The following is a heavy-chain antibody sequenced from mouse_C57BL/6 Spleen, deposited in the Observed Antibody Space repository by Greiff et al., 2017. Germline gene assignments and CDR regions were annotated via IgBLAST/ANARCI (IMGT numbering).Heavy chain of an antibody. CDR1: GYTFTNYW. D-gene: IGHD4-1*01. Sequence: VKLQESGAELVRPGTSVKMSCKASGYTFTNYWIGWAKQRPGHGLEWIGDIYPGGGYTNYNEKFKGKATLTADKSSSTAYMQFSSLTSEDSAIYYCARGGTGTFDYWGQGTTLTVSS. CDR2: IYPGGGYT. J-gene: IGHJ2*01. V-gene: IGHV1-63*01. CDR3: ARGGTGTFDY.